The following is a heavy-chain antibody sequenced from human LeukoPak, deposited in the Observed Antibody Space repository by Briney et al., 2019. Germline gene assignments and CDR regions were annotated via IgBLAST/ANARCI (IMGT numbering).Heavy chain of an antibody. Sequence: PGGSLRFSCAAAGFTFITLGMSWVRPAPGKGLEWVATVTSSGEYTSYADSVKGRLTISRDNPKNKLYRQMNSVRAEDTALYYCAKGGSSDYWGQGTLVTFS. V-gene: IGHV3-23*01. J-gene: IGHJ4*02. CDR2: VTSSGEYT. CDR3: AKGGSSDY. CDR1: GFTFITLG. D-gene: IGHD6-6*01.